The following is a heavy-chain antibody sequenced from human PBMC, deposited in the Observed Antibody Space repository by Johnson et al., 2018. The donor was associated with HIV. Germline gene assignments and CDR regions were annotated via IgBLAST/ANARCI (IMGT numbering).Heavy chain of an antibody. Sequence: VQVVESGGGVVQPGGSLRLSCAASGFTFSSYGMHWVRQAPGKGLEWVAFIRYDGSNKYYADSVKGRFTISRDNSKNTLYLQMNSLRAEDTAVYYVVSVAGLFAPFDIWGQGTMVTVSS. V-gene: IGHV3-30*02. CDR1: GFTFSSYG. J-gene: IGHJ3*02. CDR2: IRYDGSNK. CDR3: VSVAGLFAPFDI. D-gene: IGHD6-19*01.